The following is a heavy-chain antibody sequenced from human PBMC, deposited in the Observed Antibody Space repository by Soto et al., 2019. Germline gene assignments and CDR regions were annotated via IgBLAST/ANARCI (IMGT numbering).Heavy chain of an antibody. V-gene: IGHV3-23*01. CDR3: ARDPNGDYLGAFDF. D-gene: IGHD4-17*01. CDR1: GFTFSSLF. CDR2: IGANGGGT. J-gene: IGHJ3*01. Sequence: EVQLLEPGGGLVQPGGSLRLSCAASGFTFSSLFMSWVRQAPGKGLDWVSGIGANGGGTYYADSVKGRFIISRDNSKNTLYLQMNSLRAEDTAAYYCARDPNGDYLGAFDFWGQKTMVTVSS.